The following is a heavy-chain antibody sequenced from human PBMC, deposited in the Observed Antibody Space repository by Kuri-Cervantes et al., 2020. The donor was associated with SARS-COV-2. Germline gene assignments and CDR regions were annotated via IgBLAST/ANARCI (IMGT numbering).Heavy chain of an antibody. CDR2: INSDGSST. D-gene: IGHD3-16*01. CDR1: GFTFSSYW. V-gene: IGHV3-74*01. Sequence: GESLKISCAASGFTFSSYWMHWVRQAPGKGPVWVSRINSDGSSTSYADSVKGRFTISRDNAKNTLYLRMNSLRAEDTAVYYCAREGGSPGDAFDIWGQGTMVTVSS. CDR3: AREGGSPGDAFDI. J-gene: IGHJ3*02.